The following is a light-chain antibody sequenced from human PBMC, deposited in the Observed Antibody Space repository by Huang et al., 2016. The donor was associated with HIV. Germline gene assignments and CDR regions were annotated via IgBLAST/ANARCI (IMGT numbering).Light chain of an antibody. Sequence: DVVMTQSPLSLPVTLGQPASISCRCSQSLVHSDGSTWLHWFHQRPGQSPRRLMYKVSNRDSGVPDRFSGSGSGTDFTLKISRVEAEDVGVYYCMQYIGLPHTFGQGTKLEIK. V-gene: IGKV2-30*02. CDR1: QSLVHSDGSTW. J-gene: IGKJ2*01. CDR2: KVS. CDR3: MQYIGLPHT.